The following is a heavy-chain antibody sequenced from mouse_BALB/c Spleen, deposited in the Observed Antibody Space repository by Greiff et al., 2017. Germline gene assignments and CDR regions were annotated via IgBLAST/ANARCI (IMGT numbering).Heavy chain of an antibody. D-gene: IGHD3-1*01. CDR2: IYPGNSDT. V-gene: IGHV1-5*01. Sequence: EVQLQQSGTVLARPGASVKMSCKASGYTFTSYWMHWVKQRPGQGLEWIGAIYPGNSDTSYNQKFKGKAKLTAVTSTSTAYMELSSLTNEDSAVYYCTRPLQLGLLAWFAYWGQGTLVTVSA. J-gene: IGHJ3*01. CDR1: GYTFTSYW. CDR3: TRPLQLGLLAWFAY.